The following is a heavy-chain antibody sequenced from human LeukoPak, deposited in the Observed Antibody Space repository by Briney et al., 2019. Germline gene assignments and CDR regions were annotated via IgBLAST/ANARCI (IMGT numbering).Heavy chain of an antibody. CDR3: ATSEHVLRYFAWLN. Sequence: GGSLRLSCAASGFTVSSNYMSWVRQAPGKGLEWVSVIYSGGSTYYADSVKGRFTISRDNSKNTLQLQMNSLRAEDTAVYYCATSEHVLRYFAWLNWGQGTLVTVSS. V-gene: IGHV3-66*02. CDR1: GFTVSSNY. CDR2: IYSGGST. J-gene: IGHJ4*02. D-gene: IGHD3-9*01.